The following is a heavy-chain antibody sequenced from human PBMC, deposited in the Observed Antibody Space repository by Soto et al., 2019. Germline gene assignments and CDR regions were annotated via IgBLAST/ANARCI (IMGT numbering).Heavy chain of an antibody. D-gene: IGHD4-17*01. CDR3: ARAPTVTTIFDC. CDR2: ICSGGNI. Sequence: GGSLRLSCVASGFSVGNNYMSWVRLAPGKGLEWVSIICSGGNIRYAESVKGRFTISRDNSENTVYLQMNSLRTEDTAVYYCARAPTVTTIFDCWGQGTLVTVSS. J-gene: IGHJ4*02. CDR1: GFSVGNNY. V-gene: IGHV3-53*05.